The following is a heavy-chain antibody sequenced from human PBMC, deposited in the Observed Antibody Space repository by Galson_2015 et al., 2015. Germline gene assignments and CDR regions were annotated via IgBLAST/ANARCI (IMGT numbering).Heavy chain of an antibody. Sequence: LSLTCTVSGGSISSSSYYWSWIRQPPGKGLEWIGYIYYSGSTYYNPSLKSRVTISVDTSKNQFSLKLSSVTAADTALYYCARDEGSWYSSSSRVWGQGTLVTVSS. CDR2: IYYSGST. CDR1: GGSISSSSYY. D-gene: IGHD6-6*01. J-gene: IGHJ4*02. CDR3: ARDEGSWYSSSSRV. V-gene: IGHV4-30-4*01.